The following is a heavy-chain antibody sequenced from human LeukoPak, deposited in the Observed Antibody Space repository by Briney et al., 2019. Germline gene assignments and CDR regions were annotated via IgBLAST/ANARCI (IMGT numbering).Heavy chain of an antibody. CDR2: IYYSGST. Sequence: SETLSLTCTVSGGSISSYYWSWIRQPPGKGLEWIGYIYYSGSTNYNPSLKSRVTISVDTSKNQFSLKLSSVTAADTAVYYCARHGGVAGFDPWGQGTLVTVSS. CDR1: GGSISSYY. CDR3: ARHGGVAGFDP. D-gene: IGHD6-19*01. J-gene: IGHJ5*02. V-gene: IGHV4-59*01.